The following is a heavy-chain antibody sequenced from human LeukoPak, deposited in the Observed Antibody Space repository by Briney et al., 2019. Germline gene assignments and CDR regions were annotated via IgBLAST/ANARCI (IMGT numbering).Heavy chain of an antibody. Sequence: PGGSLRLSCAASGFTFSSYGMHWVRQAPGKGLEWVSTISGSGGSTYYADSVKGRFTISRDNSKNTLYLQMNSLRAEDTAIYYCAKDQQSISYSPWGQGTLVTVSS. J-gene: IGHJ5*02. D-gene: IGHD4-11*01. CDR1: GFTFSSYG. CDR3: AKDQQSISYSP. CDR2: ISGSGGST. V-gene: IGHV3-23*01.